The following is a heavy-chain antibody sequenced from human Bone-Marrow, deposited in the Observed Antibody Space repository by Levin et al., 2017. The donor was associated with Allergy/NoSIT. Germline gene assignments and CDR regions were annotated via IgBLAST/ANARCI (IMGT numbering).Heavy chain of an antibody. J-gene: IGHJ4*02. Sequence: SETLSLTCSVSGASITSDYWSWIRQSPGKGLEWIGYIYHGGTNYNPSLKSRVTISLDTSKNQFSLRLTSVTPGDSAVYFCTRDDRDGYDIWGQGILVTVAS. CDR2: IYHGGT. CDR3: TRDDRDGYDI. D-gene: IGHD5-24*01. V-gene: IGHV4-59*01. CDR1: GASITSDY.